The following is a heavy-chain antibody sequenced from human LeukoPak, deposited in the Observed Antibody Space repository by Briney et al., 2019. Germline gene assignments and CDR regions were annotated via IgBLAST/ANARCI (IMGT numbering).Heavy chain of an antibody. CDR3: ASPIHYYDSSGYYPGGY. CDR2: ISGSGGST. D-gene: IGHD3-22*01. Sequence: GSLRLSCAASGFTFSSYAMSWVRQAPGKGLEWVSAISGSGGSTYYADSVKGRFTISRDNSKNTLYLQMDSLRAEDTAVYYCASPIHYYDSSGYYPGGYWGQGTLVTVSS. CDR1: GFTFSSYA. J-gene: IGHJ4*02. V-gene: IGHV3-23*01.